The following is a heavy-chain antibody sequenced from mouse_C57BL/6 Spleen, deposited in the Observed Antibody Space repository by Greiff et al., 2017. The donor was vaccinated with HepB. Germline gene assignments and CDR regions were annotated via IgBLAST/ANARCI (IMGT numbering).Heavy chain of an antibody. CDR2: ISSGSSTI. Sequence: EVHLVESGGGLVKPGGSLKLSCAASGFTFSDYGMHWVRQAPEKGLEWVAYISSGSSTIYYADTVKGRFTISRDNAKNTLFLQMTSLRSEDTAMYYCARSFYFDVWGTGTTVTVSS. CDR1: GFTFSDYG. CDR3: ARSFYFDV. V-gene: IGHV5-17*01. J-gene: IGHJ1*03.